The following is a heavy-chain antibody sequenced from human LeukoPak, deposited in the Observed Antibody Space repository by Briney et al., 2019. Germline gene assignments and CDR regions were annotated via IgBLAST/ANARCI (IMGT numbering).Heavy chain of an antibody. D-gene: IGHD3-16*01. CDR1: GFTFSSYA. J-gene: IGHJ6*03. Sequence: PGGSLSLSCAASGFTFSSYAMSWVRQAPGKGLEWVSGISGSGGGRYYADSVKGRFAISRDNSKNTLYLQMNNLRAEDTAVYYCAKGVDASGIYYYFYMDVWGKGTTVTVSS. V-gene: IGHV3-23*01. CDR3: AKGVDASGIYYYFYMDV. CDR2: ISGSGGGR.